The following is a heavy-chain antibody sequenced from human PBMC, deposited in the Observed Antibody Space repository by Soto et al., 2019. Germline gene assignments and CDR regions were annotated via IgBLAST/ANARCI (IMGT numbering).Heavy chain of an antibody. D-gene: IGHD2-15*01. Sequence: GESLKISCKGSGYSFTSYWIGWVRQMPGKGLEWMGIIYPGDSDTRYSLSFQGQVTISADKSISTAYLQWSSLKASDTAMYYCARVSSEIHAPPLLYFDYWGQGTLVTVSS. CDR2: IYPGDSDT. CDR3: ARVSSEIHAPPLLYFDY. J-gene: IGHJ4*02. CDR1: GYSFTSYW. V-gene: IGHV5-51*01.